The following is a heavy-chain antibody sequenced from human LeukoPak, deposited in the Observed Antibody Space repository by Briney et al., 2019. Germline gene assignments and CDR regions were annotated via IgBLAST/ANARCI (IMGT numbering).Heavy chain of an antibody. Sequence: PGGSLRLSCAASGFTFSSYGMSWVRQAPGKGLEWVSFIYSDNTHYSDSVTGRFTISRDNSKNTLYLQMNSLRAEDTAVYYCARRAGAYSHPYDYWGQGTLVTVSS. CDR1: GFTFSSYG. CDR2: IYSDNT. D-gene: IGHD4/OR15-4a*01. CDR3: ARRAGAYSHPYDY. J-gene: IGHJ4*02. V-gene: IGHV3-53*01.